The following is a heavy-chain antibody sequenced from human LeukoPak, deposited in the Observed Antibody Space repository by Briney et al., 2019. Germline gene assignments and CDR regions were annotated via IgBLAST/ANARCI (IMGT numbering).Heavy chain of an antibody. V-gene: IGHV4-34*01. CDR1: GGSFSGYY. CDR2: INHSGRT. CDR3: ARDFPHGEYCSSTSCYIRETMDYYYYMDV. D-gene: IGHD2-2*01. J-gene: IGHJ6*03. Sequence: SETLSLTCAVYGGSFSGYYWSWIRQPPGKGLEWIGEINHSGRTNYNPSLKSRVTISVDTSKNQFSLKLSSVTAADTAVYYCARDFPHGEYCSSTSCYIRETMDYYYYMDVWGKGTTVTISS.